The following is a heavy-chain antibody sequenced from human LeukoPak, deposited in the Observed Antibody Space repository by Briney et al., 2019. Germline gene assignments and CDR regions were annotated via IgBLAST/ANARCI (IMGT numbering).Heavy chain of an antibody. D-gene: IGHD3-22*01. CDR2: IRYDGSNK. V-gene: IGHV3-30*02. Sequence: GGSLRLSYAASGFTFSSYWMHWVRQAPGKGLEWVAFIRYDGSNKYYADSVKGRFTISRDNSKNTLYLQMNSLRAEDTAVYYCAKDRTLGYYDSSGLNYWGQGTLVTVSS. CDR1: GFTFSSYW. J-gene: IGHJ4*02. CDR3: AKDRTLGYYDSSGLNY.